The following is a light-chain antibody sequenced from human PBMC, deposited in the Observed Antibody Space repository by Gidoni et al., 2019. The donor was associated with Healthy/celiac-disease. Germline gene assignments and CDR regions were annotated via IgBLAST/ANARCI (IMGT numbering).Light chain of an antibody. CDR2: WAS. CDR1: QSVLYSSNHKNY. Sequence: ATINCKSSQSVLYSSNHKNYLAWYQQKPGQPPKLLIYWASTRESGVPDRFSGSGSGTDFTLTISSLQAEDVAVYYCQQYYSTPPAFGPGTKVDIK. J-gene: IGKJ3*01. CDR3: QQYYSTPPA. V-gene: IGKV4-1*01.